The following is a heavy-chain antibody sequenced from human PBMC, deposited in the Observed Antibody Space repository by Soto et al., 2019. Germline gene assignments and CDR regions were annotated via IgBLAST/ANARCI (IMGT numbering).Heavy chain of an antibody. CDR1: GYSFTSYW. J-gene: IGHJ6*02. CDR3: AKETGYSHGFLPNALDV. Sequence: GESLKISCKGSGYSFTSYWISWVRQMPGKGLEWMGRIDPSDSYTNYSPSFQGHVTISADKSISTAYLQWSSLRAEDTAVYFCAKETGYSHGFLPNALDVWGPGTTVTVSS. CDR2: IDPSDSYT. V-gene: IGHV5-10-1*01. D-gene: IGHD5-18*01.